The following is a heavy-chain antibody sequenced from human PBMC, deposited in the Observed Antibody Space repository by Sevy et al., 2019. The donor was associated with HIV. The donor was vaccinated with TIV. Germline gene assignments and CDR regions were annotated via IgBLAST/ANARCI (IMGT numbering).Heavy chain of an antibody. D-gene: IGHD5-18*01. Sequence: GGSLRLSCAASGFTSSDYSMNWVRQAPGKGLEWVSFIRRSSIQVTYADSVKGCFTVNTDSAKNLLYLQMNSLRAEDTGFCYCARTGSHGYDLWGQGTLVTVSS. J-gene: IGHJ4*02. CDR3: ARTGSHGYDL. V-gene: IGHV3-21*01. CDR2: IRRSSIQV. CDR1: GFTSSDYS.